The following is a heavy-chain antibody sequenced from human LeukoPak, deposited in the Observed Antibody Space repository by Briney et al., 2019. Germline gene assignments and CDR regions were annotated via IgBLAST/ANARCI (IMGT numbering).Heavy chain of an antibody. J-gene: IGHJ4*02. Sequence: ASVKVSCKASGGTFSSYAVSWVRQAPGQGLEWMGGIIPIFGTTSYAQKFQGRVTITADGSTTTAYMELSSLRYEDTAVYYCASIGSSAYIPFDYWGQGTLVTVSS. CDR2: IIPIFGTT. D-gene: IGHD3-22*01. V-gene: IGHV1-69*13. CDR1: GGTFSSYA. CDR3: ASIGSSAYIPFDY.